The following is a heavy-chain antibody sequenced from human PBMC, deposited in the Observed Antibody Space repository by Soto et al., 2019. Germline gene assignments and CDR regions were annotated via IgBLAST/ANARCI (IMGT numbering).Heavy chain of an antibody. CDR1: GVSFSGYY. Sequence: QVLLQQWGAGLLKPSETLSLTCAVYGVSFSGYYWSWIRQPPGKGLEWIGEINHSGSTNYNPSLKSRVTISVDTSKNQFSLKLSSVTAADTAVYYCASTSRFDYWGQGTLVTVSS. CDR3: ASTSRFDY. J-gene: IGHJ4*02. CDR2: INHSGST. V-gene: IGHV4-34*01. D-gene: IGHD6-6*01.